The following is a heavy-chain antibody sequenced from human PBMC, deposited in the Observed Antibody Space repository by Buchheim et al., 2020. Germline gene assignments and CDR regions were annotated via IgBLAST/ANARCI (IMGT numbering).Heavy chain of an antibody. CDR1: GFTFSNYW. CDR3: ARLKHYYDSSGYYYYYGMDV. V-gene: IGHV3-7*01. D-gene: IGHD3-22*01. Sequence: EAQLVESGGDLVQPGGSLRLSCAASGFTFSNYWMSWVRQAPGKGLEWVANIKQDGSEVYYVDSVKGRFTISRDNAKKSLYLQMNSLRDEDTAVYYCARLKHYYDSSGYYYYYGMDVWGQGTT. CDR2: IKQDGSEV. J-gene: IGHJ6*02.